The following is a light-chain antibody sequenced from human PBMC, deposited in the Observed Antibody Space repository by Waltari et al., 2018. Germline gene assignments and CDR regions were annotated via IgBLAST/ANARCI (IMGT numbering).Light chain of an antibody. CDR3: QSFDTSLSGPV. Sequence: QSVLRQPPSVSGAPGQRVPISCTGSSSNIRAAYDVHWYQHFPGIAPKLLIYGNSRRPSGVSARFSGSKSGASASLAITGLQSEDEADYYCQSFDTSLSGPVFGGGTKLTV. J-gene: IGLJ3*02. CDR2: GNS. CDR1: SSNIRAAYD. V-gene: IGLV1-40*01.